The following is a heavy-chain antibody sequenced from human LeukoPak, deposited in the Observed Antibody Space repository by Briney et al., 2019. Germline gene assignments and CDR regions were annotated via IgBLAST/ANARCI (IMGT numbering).Heavy chain of an antibody. D-gene: IGHD3-16*01. J-gene: IGHJ4*02. Sequence: SETLSLTCGVSGYSLNSNYYWNWIRQSPGKGLEWIASIHHSGGTYYNPSLKSRVSISLDTSKNQFSLSLISVTAADTAVYYCATCAAYVAGGFDYWGQGSLVTVSS. V-gene: IGHV4-38-2*01. CDR3: ATCAAYVAGGFDY. CDR1: GYSLNSNYY. CDR2: IHHSGGT.